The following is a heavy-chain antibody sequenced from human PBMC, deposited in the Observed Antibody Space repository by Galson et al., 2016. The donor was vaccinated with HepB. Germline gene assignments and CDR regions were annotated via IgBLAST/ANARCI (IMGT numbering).Heavy chain of an antibody. D-gene: IGHD3-3*01. Sequence: SLRLSCAASGFTLNDHAMSWVRQATGTGLEWVSGISGSSGITFYADSVEGRFIISRDTSKNILYLHMNSLRVEDPAMYFCARSFGRTSSLFVDSWGQGTLVTVSS. J-gene: IGHJ4*02. V-gene: IGHV3-23*01. CDR3: ARSFGRTSSLFVDS. CDR1: GFTLNDHA. CDR2: ISGSSGIT.